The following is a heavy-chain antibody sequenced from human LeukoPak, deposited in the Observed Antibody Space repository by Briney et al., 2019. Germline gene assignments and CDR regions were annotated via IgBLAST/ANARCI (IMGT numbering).Heavy chain of an antibody. V-gene: IGHV3-66*01. J-gene: IGHJ4*02. D-gene: IGHD3-16*01. CDR1: GFPVSSNY. CDR3: ARADYGDYFDY. Sequence: GGSLRLSCAASGFPVSSNYMSWVRQARGKGMEWVSVIYSGGSTYYADSVKGRFTISRDNSKNTLYLQMNSLRAEDTAVYYCARADYGDYFDYWGQGTLVTVSS. CDR2: IYSGGST.